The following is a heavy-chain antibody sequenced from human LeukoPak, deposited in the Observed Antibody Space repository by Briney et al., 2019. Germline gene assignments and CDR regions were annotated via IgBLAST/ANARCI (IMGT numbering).Heavy chain of an antibody. D-gene: IGHD2-2*01. J-gene: IGHJ5*02. CDR1: GGSISSSSYY. CDR3: ARGSPIVVVPAAPRRVNNWFDP. CDR2: IYYSGST. Sequence: SETLSLTCTVSGGSISSSSYYWGRIRQPPGKGLEWIGSIYYSGSTYYNPSLKSRVTISVDTSKNQFSLKLSSVTAADTAVYYCARGSPIVVVPAAPRRVNNWFDPWGQGTLVTVSS. V-gene: IGHV4-39*07.